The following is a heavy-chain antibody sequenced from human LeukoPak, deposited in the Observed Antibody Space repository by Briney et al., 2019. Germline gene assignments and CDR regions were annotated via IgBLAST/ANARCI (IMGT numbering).Heavy chain of an antibody. V-gene: IGHV1-2*02. CDR3: ARVVWGYCSGGSCYWFDP. CDR2: INPNSGGT. Sequence: ASVKVSCKASGYTFTGYYIHWVRQAPGQGLEWMGWINPNSGGTNYAQKFQGRVTMTRDTSISTVYMELSRLRSDDTAVYYCARVVWGYCSGGSCYWFDPWGQGTLVTVSS. J-gene: IGHJ5*02. D-gene: IGHD2-15*01. CDR1: GYTFTGYY.